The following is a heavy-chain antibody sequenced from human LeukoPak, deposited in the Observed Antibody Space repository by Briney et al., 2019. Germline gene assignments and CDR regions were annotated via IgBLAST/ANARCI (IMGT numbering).Heavy chain of an antibody. Sequence: GGSLRLSCAASGFTFTNHWMRWVRQAPGKGLEWVANINQDGSEKFYVDSVKGRFTISRDNAKNSLYLRMNSLRAEDTAVYYCARVETALIAAFDYWGQGTLVTVSS. CDR1: GFTFTNHW. J-gene: IGHJ4*02. CDR3: ARVETALIAAFDY. V-gene: IGHV3-7*01. D-gene: IGHD6-6*01. CDR2: INQDGSEK.